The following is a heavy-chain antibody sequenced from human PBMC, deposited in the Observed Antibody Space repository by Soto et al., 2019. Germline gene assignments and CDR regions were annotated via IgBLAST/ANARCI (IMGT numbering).Heavy chain of an antibody. J-gene: IGHJ6*02. CDR3: ASLAGRPVGMDV. Sequence: QVQLVQSGAEVKKPGSSVKVSCKASGGTFSSYAISWVRQAPGQGLAWMGGIIPIFGTANYAQKFQGRLTINADKSTSTAYMGLSSRRSEDTAVYYCASLAGRPVGMDVWGQGTTVIVCS. CDR1: GGTFSSYA. V-gene: IGHV1-69*06. D-gene: IGHD6-6*01. CDR2: IIPIFGTA.